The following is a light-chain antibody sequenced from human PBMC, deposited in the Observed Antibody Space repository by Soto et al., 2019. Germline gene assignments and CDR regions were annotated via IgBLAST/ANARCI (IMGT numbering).Light chain of an antibody. Sequence: VLTQPRSVSGSPGQSVTISCTGTSSDVGAYNYVSWYQRHPGKAPKLIISDVTKRPSGVPDRFSGSKSGNTASLTISGLQAEDEADYDCCSYAGSDILMFGGGTKLTVL. V-gene: IGLV2-11*01. CDR1: SSDVGAYNY. CDR3: CSYAGSDILM. J-gene: IGLJ3*02. CDR2: DVT.